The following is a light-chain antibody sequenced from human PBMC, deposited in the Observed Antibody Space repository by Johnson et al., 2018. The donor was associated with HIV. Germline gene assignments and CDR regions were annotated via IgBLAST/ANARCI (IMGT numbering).Light chain of an antibody. CDR2: ENN. CDR3: GTWDSSLSAFYV. CDR1: SSDMGNYA. J-gene: IGLJ1*01. Sequence: QAVLTQPPSVSAAPGQKVTISCSGSSSDMGNYAVSWYQQLPGTAPKLLIYENNKRPSGIPDRFSGSKSGTSATLGITGLQTGDEAAYYCGTWDSSLSAFYVFGTGTKFTVL. V-gene: IGLV1-51*02.